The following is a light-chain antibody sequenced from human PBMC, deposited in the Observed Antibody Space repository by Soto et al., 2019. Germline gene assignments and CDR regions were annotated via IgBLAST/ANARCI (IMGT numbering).Light chain of an antibody. V-gene: IGLV1-36*01. Sequence: QSVLTQPPSVSEAPRQRVTISCSGSSSNIGNNAVNWYQQLPGKAPKLLIYYDDLLPSGVSDRFSGYKSGTSASLAISGLQSEDEADYYCAAWDDSLNGPVFVGGTKLTVL. CDR1: SSNIGNNA. CDR3: AAWDDSLNGPV. J-gene: IGLJ2*01. CDR2: YDD.